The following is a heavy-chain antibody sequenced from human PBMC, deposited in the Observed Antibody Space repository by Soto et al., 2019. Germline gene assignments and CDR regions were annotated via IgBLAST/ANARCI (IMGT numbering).Heavy chain of an antibody. Sequence: QITLKESGPTLVKPTQTLTLTCTFSGFSLTTSRVGVGWIRQPPGKALEWLALIYWDDDKRYSPSLRSRLTITKDTTKTPVVLTMTNMDPVDPATYYCAHMFGTVSHLGYWGQGTLVTVSS. CDR2: IYWDDDK. J-gene: IGHJ4*02. V-gene: IGHV2-5*02. D-gene: IGHD3-10*02. CDR1: GFSLTTSRVG. CDR3: AHMFGTVSHLGY.